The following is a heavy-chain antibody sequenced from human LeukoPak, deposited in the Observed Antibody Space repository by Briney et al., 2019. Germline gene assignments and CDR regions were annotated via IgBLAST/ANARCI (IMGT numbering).Heavy chain of an antibody. D-gene: IGHD4/OR15-4a*01. CDR3: AREDYGASGSSLGNLDY. Sequence: GGSLRLSCSASEFTFTNYPIHWVRQAPGKGLEWVAVISYDVITEYYADSVKGRFTLSRDNSKNILFLQMDSLRAEDTAVYFCAREDYGASGSSLGNLDYWGQGTLVTVSS. J-gene: IGHJ4*02. V-gene: IGHV3-30-3*01. CDR2: ISYDVITE. CDR1: EFTFTNYP.